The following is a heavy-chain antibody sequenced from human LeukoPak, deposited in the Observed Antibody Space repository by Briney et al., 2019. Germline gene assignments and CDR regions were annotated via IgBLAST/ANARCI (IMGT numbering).Heavy chain of an antibody. D-gene: IGHD6-19*01. CDR3: ARDPGHNGWYGDN. V-gene: IGHV3-33*01. Sequence: SGESLKISCAASGFTFSSYGMHWVRQAPGKGLEWVSIIWYDGSNKYYADSVKGRFTISKDNSKNTLYLQMNSLRAEDTAIYYCARDPGHNGWYGDNWGQGTLVTVSS. CDR1: GFTFSSYG. J-gene: IGHJ4*02. CDR2: IWYDGSNK.